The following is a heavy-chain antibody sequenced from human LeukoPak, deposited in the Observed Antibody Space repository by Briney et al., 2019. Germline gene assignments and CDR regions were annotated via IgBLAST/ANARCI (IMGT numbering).Heavy chain of an antibody. V-gene: IGHV3-7*01. J-gene: IGHJ4*02. CDR3: TRTPDGVDY. Sequence: TGGSLRLSCATSRFIFSSYWMTWVRRTPGKGLEWVANIKQDGSEKYYADSVKGRFTISRDNAKNSLYLQMNSLRAEDTAVYYCTRTPDGVDYWGQGTLVTVSS. CDR1: RFIFSSYW. D-gene: IGHD3-10*01. CDR2: IKQDGSEK.